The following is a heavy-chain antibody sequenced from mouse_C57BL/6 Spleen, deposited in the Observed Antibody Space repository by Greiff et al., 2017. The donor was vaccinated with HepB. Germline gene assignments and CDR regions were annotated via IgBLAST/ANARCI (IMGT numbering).Heavy chain of an antibody. CDR3: ARFDYASYYFDY. CDR1: GYTFTDYY. D-gene: IGHD2-4*01. CDR2: INPNNGGT. Sequence: EVQLQQSGPELVKPGASVKISCKASGYTFTDYYMNWVKQSHGKSLEWIGDINPNNGGTSYNQKFKGKATLTVDKSSSTAYMELRSLTSEDSAVYYCARFDYASYYFDYWGQGTTLTVSS. V-gene: IGHV1-26*01. J-gene: IGHJ2*01.